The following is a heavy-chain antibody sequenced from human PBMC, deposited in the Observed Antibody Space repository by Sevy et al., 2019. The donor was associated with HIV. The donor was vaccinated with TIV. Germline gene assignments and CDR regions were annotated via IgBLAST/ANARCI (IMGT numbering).Heavy chain of an antibody. Sequence: GGSLRLSCAVSGFTLTNEFFSWVRQAPGKGLEWVAVVYSGGATYYADSVKGRFTISRDKSKNILYLQRKSLRAEDTAVYYWARVGYCRGGTCFSGFYYAMDVWGQGTTVTVSS. D-gene: IGHD2-15*01. CDR1: GFTLTNEF. CDR3: ARVGYCRGGTCFSGFYYAMDV. J-gene: IGHJ6*02. CDR2: VYSGGAT. V-gene: IGHV3-53*01.